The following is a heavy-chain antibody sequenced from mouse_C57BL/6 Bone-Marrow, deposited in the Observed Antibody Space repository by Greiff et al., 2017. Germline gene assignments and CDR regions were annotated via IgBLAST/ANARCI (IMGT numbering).Heavy chain of an antibody. CDR3: VRWGYGSSYGFDY. D-gene: IGHD1-1*01. V-gene: IGHV10-1*01. J-gene: IGHJ2*01. CDR2: IRSKSNNYAT. CDR1: GFSFNTYA. Sequence: DVKLVESGGGLVQPKGSLPLSCAASGFSFNTYAMNWVRQAPGKGLEWVARIRSKSNNYATYYADSVKDRFTISRDDSESMLYLQMNNLKTEDTAMYYCVRWGYGSSYGFDYWGQGTTLTVSS.